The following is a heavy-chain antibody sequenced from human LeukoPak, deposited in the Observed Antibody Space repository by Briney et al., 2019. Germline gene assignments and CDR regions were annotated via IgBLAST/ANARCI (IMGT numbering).Heavy chain of an antibody. J-gene: IGHJ4*02. CDR3: ARRAPYTSGWYYLDY. CDR2: ISGCVGST. Sequence: PGGSLRLSCAASGFTFSYYAISWVRQAPGKGLEWVSAISGCVGSTYYADAVKGRFSISRDNSKNTVCLQMNSLRAEDTAVYYCARRAPYTSGWYYLDYWGQGTLVTVSS. D-gene: IGHD6-19*01. V-gene: IGHV3-23*01. CDR1: GFTFSYYA.